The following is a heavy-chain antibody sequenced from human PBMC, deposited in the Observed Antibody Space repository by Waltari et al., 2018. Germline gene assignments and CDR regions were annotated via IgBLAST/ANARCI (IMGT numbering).Heavy chain of an antibody. CDR2: IYPGDSDT. CDR1: GYSFTSYW. D-gene: IGHD2-21*01. CDR3: ARQKGEKYCGGDCHFDI. V-gene: IGHV5-51*01. Sequence: EVQLVQSGAEVKNPGESLKISCKVSGYSFTSYWIGWVRQRPGKGLEWMGIIYPGDSDTRYSPSFQGQVTISADKSISTAYLQWSSLKASDTAMYYCARQKGEKYCGGDCHFDIWGQGTMVTVSS. J-gene: IGHJ3*02.